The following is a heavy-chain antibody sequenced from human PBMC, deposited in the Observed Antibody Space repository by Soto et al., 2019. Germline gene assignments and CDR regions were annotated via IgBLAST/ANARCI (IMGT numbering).Heavy chain of an antibody. CDR2: ISYDGRNK. Sequence: GGSLRLSCAASGLTFSSYGMHWVRQAPGRGLEWVAGISYDGRNKYYVDSVKGRFTISRDNSKNTLDLQMNSLRVEDTAVFYCAQDTYYHDTSGYYTIDYWGQGALVTVSS. D-gene: IGHD3-22*01. CDR1: GLTFSSYG. J-gene: IGHJ4*02. V-gene: IGHV3-30*18. CDR3: AQDTYYHDTSGYYTIDY.